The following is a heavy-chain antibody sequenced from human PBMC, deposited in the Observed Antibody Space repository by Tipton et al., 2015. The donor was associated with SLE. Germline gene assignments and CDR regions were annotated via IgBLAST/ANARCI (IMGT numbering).Heavy chain of an antibody. CDR2: IYTSGST. V-gene: IGHV4-4*07. J-gene: IGHJ3*02. CDR3: ARDGAMIVPRGSFDI. CDR1: GGSISSHY. D-gene: IGHD3-22*01. Sequence: TLSLTCTVSGGSISSHYWSWIRQPAGKGLEWIGRIYTSGSTNYNPSLKSRVTMSVDTSKNQFSLKLSSVTAADTAVYYCARDGAMIVPRGSFDIWGQGTMVTVSS.